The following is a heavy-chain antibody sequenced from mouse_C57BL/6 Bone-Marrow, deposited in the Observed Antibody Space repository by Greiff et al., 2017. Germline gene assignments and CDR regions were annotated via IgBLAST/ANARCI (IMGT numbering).Heavy chain of an antibody. CDR1: GYTFTSYW. V-gene: IGHV1-55*01. J-gene: IGHJ3*01. D-gene: IGHD2-3*01. CDR2: IYPGSGST. Sequence: QVQLQQPGAELVKPGASVKMSCKASGYTFTSYWITWVKQRPGQGLEWIGDIYPGSGSTNYNEKFKSKATLTVDTSSSTAYMQLSSLTSEDSAVYYCARCDGYYTWFAYLGQGTLVTVSA. CDR3: ARCDGYYTWFAY.